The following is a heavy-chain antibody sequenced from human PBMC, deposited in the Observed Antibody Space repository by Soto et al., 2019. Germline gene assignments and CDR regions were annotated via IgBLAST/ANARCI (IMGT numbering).Heavy chain of an antibody. CDR2: MNPNSGFT. CDR3: ARFVRHQLPTIDY. Sequence: QVQLVQSGAEVKKPGASVRVSCKASGYTFTDYDINWVRQATGQGLEWMGWMNPNSGFTGYAQKFRGRVTMTWDTSISTAYMELSSLTSADTAVYYCARFVRHQLPTIDYWGQGALVTVSS. D-gene: IGHD1-26*01. J-gene: IGHJ4*02. CDR1: GYTFTDYD. V-gene: IGHV1-8*01.